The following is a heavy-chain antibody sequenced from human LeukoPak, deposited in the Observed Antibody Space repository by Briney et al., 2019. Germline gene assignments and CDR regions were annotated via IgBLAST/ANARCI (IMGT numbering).Heavy chain of an antibody. J-gene: IGHJ6*02. CDR1: GGSISSYY. Sequence: SETLSLTCTVSGGSISSYYWSWIRQPPGKGLEWIGYIYYSGSTNYNPSLKSRVTISVDTSKNQFSLKLSSVTAADTAVYYCARARFLEWLLSYYYYGMDVWGQGTTVTVSS. D-gene: IGHD3-3*01. V-gene: IGHV4-59*12. CDR2: IYYSGST. CDR3: ARARFLEWLLSYYYYGMDV.